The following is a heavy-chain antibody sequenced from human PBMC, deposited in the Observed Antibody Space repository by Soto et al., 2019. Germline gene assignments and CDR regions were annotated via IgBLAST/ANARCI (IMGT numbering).Heavy chain of an antibody. CDR3: EKVDYSGCYFDY. CDR2: ISYDGSNK. Sequence: QVQLVESGGGVVQPGRSLRLSCAASGFTFSSYGMHWVRQAPGKGLEWVAVISYDGSNKYYADSVKGRFTISRDNSKNTLYLQMNSLRAEDTAVYYCEKVDYSGCYFDYCGQGSLVAVSS. V-gene: IGHV3-30*18. D-gene: IGHD1-26*01. CDR1: GFTFSSYG. J-gene: IGHJ4*02.